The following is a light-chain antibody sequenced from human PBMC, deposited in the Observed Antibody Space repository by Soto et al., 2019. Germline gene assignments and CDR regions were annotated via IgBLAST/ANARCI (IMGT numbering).Light chain of an antibody. Sequence: QSVLTQPPSVSGAPGQRVTISCTGSSSIIGAGYDVHWYQQLPGTAPKLLIYGNSNRPSGVPDRFSGSKSGTSASLAITGLQAEDEADYYCQSYDSSLSGSAVFGGGTKLTVL. J-gene: IGLJ2*01. V-gene: IGLV1-40*01. CDR1: SSIIGAGYD. CDR3: QSYDSSLSGSAV. CDR2: GNS.